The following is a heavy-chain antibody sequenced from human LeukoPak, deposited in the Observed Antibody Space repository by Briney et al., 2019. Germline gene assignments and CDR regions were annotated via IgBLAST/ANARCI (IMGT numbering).Heavy chain of an antibody. CDR2: ISGSGGST. CDR1: GFTFSSYG. D-gene: IGHD4-11*01. V-gene: IGHV3-23*01. J-gene: IGHJ4*02. CDR3: AKKSTTVITYYFDY. Sequence: GGSLRLSCTASGFTFSSYGMSWVRQAPGKGLEWVSGISGSGGSTYYAASVKGRFTISRDNSKNTLYLQMNSLRAEDTAVYYCAKKSTTVITYYFDYWGQGTLVTVSS.